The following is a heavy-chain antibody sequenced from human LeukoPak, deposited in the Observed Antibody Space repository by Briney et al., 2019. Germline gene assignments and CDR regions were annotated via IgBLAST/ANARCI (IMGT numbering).Heavy chain of an antibody. CDR2: INHSGST. CDR1: GGSFSGYY. CDR3: ARGVPGRSIDF. Sequence: PSETLSLTCAVYGGSFSGYYWSWIRQPPGKGLEWIGEINHSGSTNYNPSLKSRVTISVDTSKNQLSLKLSSVTAADTAVYYCARGVPGRSIDFWGQGTLVTVSS. J-gene: IGHJ4*02. V-gene: IGHV4-34*01. D-gene: IGHD3-16*02.